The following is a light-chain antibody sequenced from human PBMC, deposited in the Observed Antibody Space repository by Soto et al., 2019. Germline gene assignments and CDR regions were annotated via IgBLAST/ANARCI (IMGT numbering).Light chain of an antibody. CDR1: QSVSSN. CDR2: GAS. Sequence: EIVMTQSPATLSLSPGERATLSCRASQSVSSNLAWYQQKPGQAPRLLIYGASTRATGIPARIIGSGSGTEFTLTISSLQSEDFAVYYCQQYNNWPPITFGQGTRLEIK. CDR3: QQYNNWPPIT. J-gene: IGKJ5*01. V-gene: IGKV3-15*01.